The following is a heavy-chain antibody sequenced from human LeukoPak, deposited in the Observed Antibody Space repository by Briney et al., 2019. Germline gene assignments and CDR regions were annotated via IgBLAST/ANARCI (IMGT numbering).Heavy chain of an antibody. Sequence: GGSLRLSCAASGFTFSSYGMHWVRQAPGKGLEWVAVISNDESNKYYADSVKGRFTISRDNSKNTLYLQMNSLSAEDTAMYYCAKSHGYSYGFDYWGQGTLVTVSS. V-gene: IGHV3-30*18. J-gene: IGHJ4*02. CDR1: GFTFSSYG. CDR2: ISNDESNK. D-gene: IGHD5-18*01. CDR3: AKSHGYSYGFDY.